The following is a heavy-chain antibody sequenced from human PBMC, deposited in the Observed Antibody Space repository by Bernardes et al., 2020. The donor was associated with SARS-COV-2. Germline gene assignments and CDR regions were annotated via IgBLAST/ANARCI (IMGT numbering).Heavy chain of an antibody. CDR2: IYPGDSDT. CDR1: DYTFTNYW. D-gene: IGHD4-17*01. CDR3: ARRRYGDFGVDV. Sequence: GGSLKISCTGSDYTFTNYWIGWVRQMPGKGLEWMGIIYPGDSDTKYSPSFQGRVTISADKSVNTAYLQWSSLKASATAIYYCARRRYGDFGVDVWGQGTTVTVSS. J-gene: IGHJ6*02. V-gene: IGHV5-51*01.